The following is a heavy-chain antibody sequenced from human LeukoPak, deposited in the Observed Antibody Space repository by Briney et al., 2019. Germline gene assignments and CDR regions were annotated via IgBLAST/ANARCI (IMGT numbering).Heavy chain of an antibody. D-gene: IGHD2-2*01. Sequence: SETLSLTCTVSGGSISSYYWSWIRQPPGKGLEWIGYMYYSGSTNYNPSLKSRVTISVDTSKNQFSLKLSSVTAADTAVYYCARDFGYCSSTSCYDNWFDPWGQGTLVTVSS. CDR3: ARDFGYCSSTSCYDNWFDP. CDR1: GGSISSYY. V-gene: IGHV4-59*01. J-gene: IGHJ5*02. CDR2: MYYSGST.